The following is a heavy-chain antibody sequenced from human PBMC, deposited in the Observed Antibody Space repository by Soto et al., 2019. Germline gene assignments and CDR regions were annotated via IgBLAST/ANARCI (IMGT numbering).Heavy chain of an antibody. CDR1: GFTFTRYS. D-gene: IGHD2-15*01. CDR3: AKRRGAGGHFDY. J-gene: IGHJ4*02. Sequence: GGSLRLSCAASGFTFTRYSMNWVRQAPGKGLEWVSSISSTHYADSVRGRFTISRDNSKNTLSLQMNSLTAEDTAVYFCAKRRGAGGHFDYWGQGALVTVSS. V-gene: IGHV3-21*04. CDR2: ISST.